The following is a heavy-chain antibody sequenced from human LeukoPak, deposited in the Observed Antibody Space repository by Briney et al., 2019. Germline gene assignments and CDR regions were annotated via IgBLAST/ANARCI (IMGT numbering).Heavy chain of an antibody. CDR2: ISAYNGNT. D-gene: IGHD2-21*02. CDR1: GYTFTHYG. Sequence: EASVKVSCKASGYTFTHYGINWVRQAPGQGLQWVGWISAYNGNTNYGQKLQGRVTMTTDTSTSTAYMELRSLRSDDTAVYYCARDGAAVTATRGVYYYYYYYMDVWGKGTTVTVSS. V-gene: IGHV1-18*01. J-gene: IGHJ6*03. CDR3: ARDGAAVTATRGVYYYYYYYMDV.